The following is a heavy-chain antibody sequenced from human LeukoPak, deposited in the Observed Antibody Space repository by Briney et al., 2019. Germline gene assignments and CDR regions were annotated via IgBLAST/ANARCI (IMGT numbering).Heavy chain of an antibody. CDR3: ARVSGYGDPLPLDY. V-gene: IGHV4-59*01. J-gene: IGHJ4*02. CDR1: GGSISSYY. Sequence: PSETLSLTCTVSGGSISSYYWSWIRQPPGKGLEWIGYIYYSGSTNYNPSLKSRVTISVDTSKNQFSLKLSSVTAADTAVYYCARVSGYGDPLPLDYWGRGTLVTVSS. CDR2: IYYSGST. D-gene: IGHD4-17*01.